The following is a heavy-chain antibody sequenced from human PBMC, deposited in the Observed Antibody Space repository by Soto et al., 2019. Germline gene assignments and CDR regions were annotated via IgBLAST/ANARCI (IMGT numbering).Heavy chain of an antibody. Sequence: TSETLSLTCAVYGGSFSGYYWSWIRQPPGKGLEWIGEINHSGSTNYNPSLKSRVTISVDTSKNQFSLKLSSVTAVDTAVYYCARAVVVVPAATYYYYGMDVWGQGTTVTVSS. D-gene: IGHD2-2*01. V-gene: IGHV4-34*01. CDR3: ARAVVVVPAATYYYYGMDV. CDR1: GGSFSGYY. CDR2: INHSGST. J-gene: IGHJ6*02.